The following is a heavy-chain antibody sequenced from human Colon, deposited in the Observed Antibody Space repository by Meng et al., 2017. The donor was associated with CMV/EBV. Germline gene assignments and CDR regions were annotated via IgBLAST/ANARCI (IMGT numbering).Heavy chain of an antibody. CDR3: ARDLTTDYNYYYGMDV. Sequence: GGSLRLSCAASGFVFSSFWMTWVRQAPGKGLEWVATIKQPGREKFYADSVKGRFTISRDNAKNSVFLQMNSLRNEDTGVYYCARDLTTDYNYYYGMDVWGQGTLVTVSS. J-gene: IGHJ6*02. CDR2: IKQPGREK. D-gene: IGHD1-14*01. V-gene: IGHV3-7*01. CDR1: GFVFSSFW.